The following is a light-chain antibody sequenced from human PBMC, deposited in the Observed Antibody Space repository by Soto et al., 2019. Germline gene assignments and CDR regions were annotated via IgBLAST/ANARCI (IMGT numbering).Light chain of an antibody. CDR2: STS. J-gene: IGKJ4*01. Sequence: IVLTQSPGTLSLSPGQRASLSCRASQTISGSFFAWYQQKPGQAPRLLIYSTSTRATGVADRFSGNGSATDFTLTISRLEPEDFALYFCQQYSSSPPTFGGGTKVDIK. V-gene: IGKV3-20*01. CDR3: QQYSSSPPT. CDR1: QTISGSF.